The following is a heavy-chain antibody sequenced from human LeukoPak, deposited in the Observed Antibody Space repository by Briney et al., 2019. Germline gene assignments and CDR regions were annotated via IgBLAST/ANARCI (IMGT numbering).Heavy chain of an antibody. CDR1: VLTFGTYS. J-gene: IGHJ4*02. CDR2: IRGCGSLR. V-gene: IGHV3-48*02. CDR3: AREGFSSGNDYIDF. D-gene: IGHD3-10*01. Sequence: PGRALRLCCGASVLTFGTYSVNWVPRAPGKGLEWVSYIRGCGSLRQSADSVEGRFNIHRHETYHSLYLHMNILRDEHTFVYYRAREGFSSGNDYIDFWGQGTLVTVSS.